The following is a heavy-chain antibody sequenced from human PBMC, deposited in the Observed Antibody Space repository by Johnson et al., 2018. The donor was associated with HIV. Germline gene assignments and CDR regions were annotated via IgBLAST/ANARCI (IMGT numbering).Heavy chain of an antibody. D-gene: IGHD5-12*01. CDR3: ASLYSGYDNDAFDI. CDR1: GFTFSSYA. J-gene: IGHJ3*02. CDR2: ISYDGSNK. V-gene: IGHV3-30*04. Sequence: QVQLVESGGGLVQPGGSLRLSCVASGFTFSSYAMHWVRQAPGKGLEWVAVISYDGSNKYYADSVKGRFPISNDNSKNTLYLQMNSLRAEDTAVYYCASLYSGYDNDAFDIWGQGTMVTVSS.